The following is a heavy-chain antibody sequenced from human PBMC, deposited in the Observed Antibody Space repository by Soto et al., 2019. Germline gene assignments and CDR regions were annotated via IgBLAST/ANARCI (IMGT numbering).Heavy chain of an antibody. D-gene: IGHD1-1*01. Sequence: GGSLRLSCAASGFTFSSYGMHWVRQAPGKGLEWVAVISYDGSNKYYADSVKGRFTISRDNSKNTLYLQMNSLRAEDTAVYYCAKDPQDGYNSPYYFGYWGQGTLVTVSS. CDR2: ISYDGSNK. V-gene: IGHV3-30*18. J-gene: IGHJ4*02. CDR1: GFTFSSYG. CDR3: AKDPQDGYNSPYYFGY.